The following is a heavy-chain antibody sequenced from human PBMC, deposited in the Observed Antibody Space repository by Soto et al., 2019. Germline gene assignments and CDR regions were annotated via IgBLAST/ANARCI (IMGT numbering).Heavy chain of an antibody. V-gene: IGHV4-4*02. Sequence: KASETLSLTCAVSGGSINSYNWWSWVRQPPGKGLEWIGETYYSGTTNYNPSLKSRVTISVDKSNNQFSLKLTSVTAADTAVYYCASARRHYYAMDVWGQGTTVTVSS. J-gene: IGHJ6*02. CDR3: ASARRHYYAMDV. CDR2: TYYSGTT. CDR1: GGSINSYNW.